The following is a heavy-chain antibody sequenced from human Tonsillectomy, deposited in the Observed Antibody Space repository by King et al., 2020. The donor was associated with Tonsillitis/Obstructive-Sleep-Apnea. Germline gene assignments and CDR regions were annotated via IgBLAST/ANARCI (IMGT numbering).Heavy chain of an antibody. D-gene: IGHD6-6*01. CDR3: AKAVNSSVYFYYYMDV. Sequence: QLVQSGGGLVQPGRSLRLSCAASGFTFDDYAMHWVRQAPGKGLEWVSGISWNSGSIDYADSVKGRFTISRDNAKNSLYLHMNSLRVEDTALYYCAKAVNSSVYFYYYMDVWGIGTTVTVSS. V-gene: IGHV3-9*01. J-gene: IGHJ6*03. CDR2: ISWNSGSI. CDR1: GFTFDDYA.